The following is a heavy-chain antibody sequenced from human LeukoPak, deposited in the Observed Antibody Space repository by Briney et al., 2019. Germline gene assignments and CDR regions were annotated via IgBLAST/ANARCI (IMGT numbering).Heavy chain of an antibody. Sequence: SETLSLTCTVSGGSLSYHYRSWVRQPPGKGLEWIGYISYSGSTNYNPSLKSRVTISEDTSKNQFSLNLSSVTAADTAVYYCAATSGGRTYWGQGTLVTVSS. D-gene: IGHD3-16*01. V-gene: IGHV4-59*11. CDR3: AATSGGRTY. J-gene: IGHJ4*02. CDR2: ISYSGST. CDR1: GGSLSYHY.